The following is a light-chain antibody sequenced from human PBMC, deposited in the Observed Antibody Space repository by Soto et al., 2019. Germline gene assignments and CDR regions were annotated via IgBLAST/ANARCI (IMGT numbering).Light chain of an antibody. CDR2: KAY. CDR3: QQYNSYST. V-gene: IGKV1-5*03. CDR1: PSIISG. J-gene: IGKJ1*01. Sequence: DIQMTQSPSTLYASVGDRVTITSRASPSIISGLAWYRQNPGKAPQLLLYKAYSLESGVQSRFSGSGSGTEVTLTISSLQPDDFAAYYCQQYNSYSTFGQGTKVEIK.